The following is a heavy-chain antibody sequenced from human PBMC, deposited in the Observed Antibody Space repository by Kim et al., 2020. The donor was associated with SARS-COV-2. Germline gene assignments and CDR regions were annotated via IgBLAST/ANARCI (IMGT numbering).Heavy chain of an antibody. CDR2: INDSGST. V-gene: IGHV4-34*01. Sequence: SETLSLTCAVYGGSFSGYQWSWIRQSPGKGLESIGQINDSGSTKYNPSLRSRVTISVDTSKNQFSLKLTSVTAADTAVYYCARGVPGYWGQGMLVTVSS. CDR3: ARGVPGY. J-gene: IGHJ4*02. CDR1: GGSFSGYQ.